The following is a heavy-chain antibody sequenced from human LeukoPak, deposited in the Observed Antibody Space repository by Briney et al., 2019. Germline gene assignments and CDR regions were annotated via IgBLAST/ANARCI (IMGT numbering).Heavy chain of an antibody. Sequence: ASVKVSCKTSGYNFNVYHMHWVRQAPGQGLEWMGRINPNSGGTNYAQKFQGRVTMTRDTSISTAYMELSRLRSDDTAVYYCARDSTSYDFWGQGTLVTVSS. D-gene: IGHD6-6*01. CDR3: ARDSTSYDF. V-gene: IGHV1-2*06. CDR2: INPNSGGT. J-gene: IGHJ4*02. CDR1: GYNFNVYH.